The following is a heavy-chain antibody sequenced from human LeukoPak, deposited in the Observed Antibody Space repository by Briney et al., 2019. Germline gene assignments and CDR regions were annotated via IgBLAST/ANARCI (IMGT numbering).Heavy chain of an antibody. Sequence: PSETLSLTCTVSGGSIRSYYWSWIRQPAGKGLEWIGRIYHNGGTNDNPSLKSRVTISIDTSENQFSLKLSSVTAADTAVYYCARHYYDILTGYYGWFDPWGQGTLVTVSS. CDR3: ARHYYDILTGYYGWFDP. D-gene: IGHD3-9*01. V-gene: IGHV4-4*07. CDR1: GGSIRSYY. J-gene: IGHJ5*02. CDR2: IYHNGGT.